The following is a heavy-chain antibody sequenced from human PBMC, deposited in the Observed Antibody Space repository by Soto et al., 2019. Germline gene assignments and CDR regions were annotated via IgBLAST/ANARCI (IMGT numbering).Heavy chain of an antibody. CDR1: GFNFSAST. D-gene: IGHD2-21*01. CDR2: INADGSET. J-gene: IGHJ4*02. Sequence: EVQLVESGGGLVQPGGSLKLSCAASGFNFSASTMHWVRRVPGRGLVWVSRINADGSETNYEDSVEGRFTISRDNPKNTLYLQMNSLRAEDTAVYYCARDGEGFWGQGTLVTVSS. CDR3: ARDGEGF. V-gene: IGHV3-74*01.